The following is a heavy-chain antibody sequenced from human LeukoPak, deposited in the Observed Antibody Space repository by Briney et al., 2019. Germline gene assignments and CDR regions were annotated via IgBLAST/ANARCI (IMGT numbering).Heavy chain of an antibody. Sequence: SETLSLTCTVSGGSVSSGSYYWSWIRQPPGKGLEWIGYIYYSGSTNYNPSPKSRVTISVDTSKNQFSLKLSSVTAADTAVYYCARADIVVVPAALISGDYYYYYGMDVWGQGTTVTVSS. CDR1: GGSVSSGSYY. J-gene: IGHJ6*02. D-gene: IGHD2-2*01. V-gene: IGHV4-61*01. CDR3: ARADIVVVPAALISGDYYYYYGMDV. CDR2: IYYSGST.